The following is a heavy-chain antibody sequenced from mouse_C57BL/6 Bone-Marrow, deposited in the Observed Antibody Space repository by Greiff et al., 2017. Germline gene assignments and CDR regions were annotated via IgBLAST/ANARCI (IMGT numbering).Heavy chain of an antibody. Sequence: VKLQESGPELARPWASVKISCQAFYTFSRRVHFAIRDTNYWMQWVKQRPGQGLEWIGAIYPGNGDTSYNQKFKGKATLTADKSSSTAYMQPSSLTSEDSAVYYCAWRDDYDGDYDAMDYWGQGTSVTGSA. D-gene: IGHD2-4*01. J-gene: IGHJ4*01. CDR2: GQGLEWIG. V-gene: IGHV1-87*01. CDR3: SEDSAVYYCAWRDDYDGDYDAMDY. CDR1: YTFSRRVH.